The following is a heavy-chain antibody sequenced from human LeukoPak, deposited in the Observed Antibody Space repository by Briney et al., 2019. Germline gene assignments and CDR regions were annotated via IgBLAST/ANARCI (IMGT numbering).Heavy chain of an antibody. CDR2: INPNSGVT. CDR1: GYTFTDYY. D-gene: IGHD3-10*01. CDR3: ARDRDPSSPYDAFDI. V-gene: IGHV1-2*02. Sequence: ASVKVSCKASGYTFTDYYMHWVRQAPGQGLEWMGWINPNSGVTNYAQKFQGRVTMTRDTSISTAYMELSRLRSDDTAVYYCARDRDPSSPYDAFDIWGQGTMVTVSS. J-gene: IGHJ3*02.